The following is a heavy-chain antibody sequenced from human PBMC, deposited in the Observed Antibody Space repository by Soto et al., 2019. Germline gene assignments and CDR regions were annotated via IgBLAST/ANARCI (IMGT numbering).Heavy chain of an antibody. V-gene: IGHV3-23*01. D-gene: IGHD3-22*01. CDR1: GFTFSSYA. Sequence: GGSLRLSCAASGFTFSSYAMSWVRQAPGKGLEWVSAISGSGGSTYYADSVKGRFTISRDNSKNTLYLQMNSLRAEDTAVYYCAKDGLGYDSSGYYRSYYFDYWGQGTLVTVSS. CDR3: AKDGLGYDSSGYYRSYYFDY. CDR2: ISGSGGST. J-gene: IGHJ4*02.